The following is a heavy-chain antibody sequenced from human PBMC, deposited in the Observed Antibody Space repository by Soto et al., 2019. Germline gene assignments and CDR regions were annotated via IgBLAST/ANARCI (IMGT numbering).Heavy chain of an antibody. CDR2: INHSGST. D-gene: IGHD4-17*01. V-gene: IGHV4-34*01. Sequence: SETLSFTCALYGGSFSGYYSSCTRQPPGKGLEWIGEINHSGSTNYNPSLKSRVTISVDTSKNQFSLKLSSVTAADTAVYYCASSHDYGDPVVDYWGQGTLVTVSS. J-gene: IGHJ4*02. CDR3: ASSHDYGDPVVDY. CDR1: GGSFSGYY.